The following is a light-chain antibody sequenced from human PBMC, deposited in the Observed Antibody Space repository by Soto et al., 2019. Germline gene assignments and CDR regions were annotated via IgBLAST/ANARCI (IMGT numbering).Light chain of an antibody. V-gene: IGKV3-15*01. J-gene: IGKJ2*01. Sequence: EIVMTQSPATLSVSPGERATLSCRASQSVSSNLAWYQQKPGQAPRLLIYGASTRATSIPARFSGSGSGTEFTLTISSLQSEDFAAYYCQQYNSWPPYTFGQGTKLEIK. CDR1: QSVSSN. CDR2: GAS. CDR3: QQYNSWPPYT.